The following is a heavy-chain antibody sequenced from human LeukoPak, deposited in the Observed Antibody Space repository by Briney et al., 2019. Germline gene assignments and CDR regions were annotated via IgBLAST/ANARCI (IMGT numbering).Heavy chain of an antibody. D-gene: IGHD6-13*01. CDR1: GYTFTGYY. J-gene: IGHJ5*02. CDR2: VNPNSGGT. V-gene: IGHV1-2*02. CDR3: ARAVGYSDSSSWYASYNWFDP. Sequence: GSVKVSCKASGYTFTGYYMHWVRQAPGQGLEWVGWVNPNSGGTNYAQKFQGRVTLTRDTSSSTAYMELSRLRSDDTAVYYCARAVGYSDSSSWYASYNWFDPWGQGTLVTVSS.